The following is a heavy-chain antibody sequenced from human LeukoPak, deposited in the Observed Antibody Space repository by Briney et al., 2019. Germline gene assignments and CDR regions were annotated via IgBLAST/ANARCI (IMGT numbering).Heavy chain of an antibody. Sequence: PSETLSLTCTVSGGSISSSSYYWGWIRQPPGKGLEWIGSIYYSGSTYYNPSLKSRVTISVDTSKNQFSLKLSSVTAADTAVYYCARNLLWFGDLLNWFDPWGQGTLVTVSS. J-gene: IGHJ5*02. CDR2: IYYSGST. V-gene: IGHV4-39*07. CDR1: GGSISSSSYY. CDR3: ARNLLWFGDLLNWFDP. D-gene: IGHD3-10*01.